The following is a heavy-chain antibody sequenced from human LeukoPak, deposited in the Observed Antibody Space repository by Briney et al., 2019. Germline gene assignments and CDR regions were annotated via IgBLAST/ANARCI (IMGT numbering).Heavy chain of an antibody. J-gene: IGHJ4*02. CDR1: GFTFSGHW. Sequence: GGSLSLSCAASGFTFSGHWMSWVRQAPGKGLEWVANINQGGSDKYYVDSVKGRFTISRDNANNLLYLQMNSLRGEDTAVYYCTRDRSRAEDDWGKGTLVTVSS. V-gene: IGHV3-7*01. CDR3: TRDRSRAEDD. CDR2: INQGGSDK. D-gene: IGHD1-14*01.